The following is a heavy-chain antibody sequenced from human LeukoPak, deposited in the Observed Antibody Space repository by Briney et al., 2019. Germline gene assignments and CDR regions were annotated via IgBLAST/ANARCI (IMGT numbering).Heavy chain of an antibody. Sequence: SETLSLTCTVSGGSISSGGYCWSWIRQHPGKGLEWIGYIYYSGSTYYNPSLKSRVTISVDTSKNHFSLKLSSVTAADTAVYYCARTYMTSARFDPWGQGTLVTVSS. D-gene: IGHD2-21*02. CDR2: IYYSGST. J-gene: IGHJ5*02. V-gene: IGHV4-31*03. CDR1: GGSISSGGYC. CDR3: ARTYMTSARFDP.